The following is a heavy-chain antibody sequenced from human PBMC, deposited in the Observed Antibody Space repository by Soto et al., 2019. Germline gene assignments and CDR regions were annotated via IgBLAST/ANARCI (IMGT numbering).Heavy chain of an antibody. J-gene: IGHJ4*02. V-gene: IGHV3-30*18. Sequence: QVQLVESGGGVVQPGRSLRLSCAASGFPFSSFGMHWVRQAPGKGLEWVAVISDDGSNKYYADSVKGRFTISRDNSKNTLYMQMNSLRGDDTAVYYCAKEGQQWLYYYDHWGQGTLVTVSS. CDR2: ISDDGSNK. CDR1: GFPFSSFG. D-gene: IGHD6-19*01. CDR3: AKEGQQWLYYYDH.